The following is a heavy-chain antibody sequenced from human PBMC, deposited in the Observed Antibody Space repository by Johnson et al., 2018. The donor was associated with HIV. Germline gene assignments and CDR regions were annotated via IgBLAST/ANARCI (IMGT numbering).Heavy chain of an antibody. J-gene: IGHJ3*02. D-gene: IGHD3-22*01. CDR3: ARDSDSLYAFDI. V-gene: IGHV3-30-3*01. Sequence: QVQLVESGGGVVQPGRSLRLSCAASGFTFSSYAMHWVRQAPVKGLEWVAVISYDGSNKYYADSVKGRFTISRDNSKNTLYLQMNSLRAEDTAVYYCARDSDSLYAFDIWGQGTMVTVSS. CDR2: ISYDGSNK. CDR1: GFTFSSYA.